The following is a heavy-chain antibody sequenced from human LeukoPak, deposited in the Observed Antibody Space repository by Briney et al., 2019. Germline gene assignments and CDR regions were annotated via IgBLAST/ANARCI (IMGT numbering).Heavy chain of an antibody. CDR2: IYYRGST. CDR3: ARHVARIAAAGTVWWCDP. Sequence: SETLSLTCTVSGGSISSYYWSWIRQPPGKGLEWIGYIYYRGSTNYNPSLKSRVTISVDTSKNQFSLKLSSVTAADTAVYYCARHVARIAAAGTVWWCDPWGQGTLVTVSS. J-gene: IGHJ5*02. V-gene: IGHV4-59*08. D-gene: IGHD6-13*01. CDR1: GGSISSYY.